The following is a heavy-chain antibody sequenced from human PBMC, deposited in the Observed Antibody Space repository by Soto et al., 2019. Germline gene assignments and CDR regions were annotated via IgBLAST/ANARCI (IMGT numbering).Heavy chain of an antibody. CDR1: GGSIGSGGYW. CDR2: VSYTGNT. D-gene: IGHD2-2*01. V-gene: IGHV4-31*03. J-gene: IGHJ4*02. CDR3: ARSTLV. Sequence: QVQLQESGPGLMQPSQTLSLTCTVSGGSIGSGGYWWSWIRQHPGRGLEWIGFVSYTGNTQYNPSLKSRVNISVDTSTKQSSLKLSSLTAADPAVYYCARSTLVWGQGMLVTGYS.